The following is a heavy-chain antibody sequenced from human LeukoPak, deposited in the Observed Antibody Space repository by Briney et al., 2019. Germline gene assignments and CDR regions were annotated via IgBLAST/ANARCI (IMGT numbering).Heavy chain of an antibody. CDR2: IRYDGSNK. CDR1: GFTFSSYG. J-gene: IGHJ4*02. Sequence: PGGSLRLSCAASGFTFSSYGMHWVRQAPGKGLEWVAFIRYDGSNKYYADSVKGRFTVSRDNSMNTLYLQMNSLRDEDTAVYYCARGSLYFGELLSIDYWGQGTLVTVSS. V-gene: IGHV3-30*02. CDR3: ARGSLYFGELLSIDY. D-gene: IGHD3-10*01.